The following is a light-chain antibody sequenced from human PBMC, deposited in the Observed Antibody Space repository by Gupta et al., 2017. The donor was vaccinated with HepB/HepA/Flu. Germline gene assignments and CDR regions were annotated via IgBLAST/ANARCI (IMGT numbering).Light chain of an antibody. CDR2: KAS. CDR3: QQYHSYPYT. CDR1: QSISSW. V-gene: IGKV1-5*03. Sequence: DSQMTQSPSTLSASVGDRVTITCRASQSISSWLAWYQQKPGKAPKLLSYKASSLESGVPSRFSGSGSGTEFTLTISSLQPDDFATYYCQQYHSYPYTFGQGTKLESK. J-gene: IGKJ2*01.